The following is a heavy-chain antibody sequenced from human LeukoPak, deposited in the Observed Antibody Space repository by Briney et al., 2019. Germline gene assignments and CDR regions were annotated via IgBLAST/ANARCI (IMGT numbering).Heavy chain of an antibody. CDR2: INPNSGDT. J-gene: IGHJ4*02. V-gene: IGHV1-2*02. D-gene: IGHD5-24*01. CDR1: GYTFTGYY. Sequence: GASVKVSCKASGYTFTGYYIQWVRQAPGQGLEWMGWINPNSGDTNYAQKFQGRVTMTRDTYISTVYMELRRLRSDDTGVYYCARRTLNSADMATTADLWGQGTLVTVSS. CDR3: ARRTLNSADMATTADL.